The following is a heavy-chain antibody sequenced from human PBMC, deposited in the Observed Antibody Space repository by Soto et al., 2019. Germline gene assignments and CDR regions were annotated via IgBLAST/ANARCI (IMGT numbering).Heavy chain of an antibody. V-gene: IGHV1-69*06. CDR2: IIPIFGST. D-gene: IGHD5-12*01. CDR3: ARGRMLVATSFHNGFDI. Sequence: QVQLVQSGAEVNKPGSSVKVSCKASGGTFSSYAVSWVRQAPGQGLEWMGGIIPIFGSTNYAQKFQDRVTITADKSTSTSFMALSILRSDDTAVYYCARGRMLVATSFHNGFDIWGPGTMVTVSS. J-gene: IGHJ3*02. CDR1: GGTFSSYA.